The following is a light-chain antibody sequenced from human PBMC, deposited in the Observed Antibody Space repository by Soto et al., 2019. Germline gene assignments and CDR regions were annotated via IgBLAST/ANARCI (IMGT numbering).Light chain of an antibody. CDR3: QQYHSFSFT. CDR2: DVF. CDR1: QSITYW. Sequence: GDRVTITCRASQSITYWLAWYQQKPGRAPKLLIYDVFNLQSGVPSRFSGSGSGTEFTLTISSLQPDGSATYYCQQYHSFSFTFGQGTKLEIK. V-gene: IGKV1-5*01. J-gene: IGKJ2*01.